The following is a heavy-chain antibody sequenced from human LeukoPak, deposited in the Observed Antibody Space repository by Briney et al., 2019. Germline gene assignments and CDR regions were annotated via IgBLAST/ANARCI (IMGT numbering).Heavy chain of an antibody. CDR2: IYHSGST. CDR1: GYSISNGYY. D-gene: IGHD3-3*01. CDR3: AGHDFWSGYYPTKY. V-gene: IGHV4-38-2*01. Sequence: PSETLSLTCGVSGYSISNGYYWGWIRQPPGKGLEWIGSIYHSGSTYYNPSLKSRVTISVDTSKNQFSLKLSSVTAADTAVYYCAGHDFWSGYYPTKYWGQGTLVTVSS. J-gene: IGHJ4*02.